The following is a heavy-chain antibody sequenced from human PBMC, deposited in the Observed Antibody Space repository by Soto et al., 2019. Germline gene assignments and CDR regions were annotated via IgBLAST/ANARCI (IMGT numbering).Heavy chain of an antibody. D-gene: IGHD2-2*01. CDR2: INAGNGNT. J-gene: IGHJ6*03. CDR3: ARTDCSSTSCYFGGVYYYMDV. Sequence: ASVKVSCKASGYTFTSYAMHWVRQAPGQRLERIGWINAGNGNTKYSQKFQGRVTITRDTSASTAYMELSSLRSEDTAVYYCARTDCSSTSCYFGGVYYYMDVWGKGTTVTVSS. CDR1: GYTFTSYA. V-gene: IGHV1-3*01.